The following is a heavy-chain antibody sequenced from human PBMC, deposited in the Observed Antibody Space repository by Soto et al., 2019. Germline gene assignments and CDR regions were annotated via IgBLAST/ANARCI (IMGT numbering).Heavy chain of an antibody. CDR1: GFTFSSYS. CDR2: ISSSSSTI. J-gene: IGHJ6*02. Sequence: GGSLRLSCAASGFTFSSYSMNWVRQAPGKGLGWVSYISSSSSTIYYADSVKGRFTISRDNAKNSLYLQMNSLRDEDTAVYYCATLDSSGYYSGMDVWGQGTTVTVSS. CDR3: ATLDSSGYYSGMDV. V-gene: IGHV3-48*02. D-gene: IGHD3-22*01.